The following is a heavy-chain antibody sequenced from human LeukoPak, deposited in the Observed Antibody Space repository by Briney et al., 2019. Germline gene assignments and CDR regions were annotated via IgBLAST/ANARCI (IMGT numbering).Heavy chain of an antibody. CDR2: ISAYNGNT. CDR1: GYTFTSYD. V-gene: IGHV1-18*01. CDR3: ARDLDSGDIPY. J-gene: IGHJ4*02. D-gene: IGHD3/OR15-3a*01. Sequence: GASVKVSCKASGYTFTSYDINWVRQAPGQGLEWMGWISAYNGNTNYAQKLQGRVTMTTDTSTSTACMELRSLRSDDTAVYYCARDLDSGDIPYWGQGTLVTVSS.